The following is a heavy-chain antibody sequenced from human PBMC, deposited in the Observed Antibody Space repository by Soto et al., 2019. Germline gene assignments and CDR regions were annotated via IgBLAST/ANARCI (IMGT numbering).Heavy chain of an antibody. Sequence: GGSLRLSCAASGLTFSDSAIHWVRQASGKGLERVGRIRSKTNNYATTYAASVKGRFTISRDDSKNTAYLQMNSLKTEDTAVYYCVRDQNGMDVWGQGT. CDR2: IRSKTNNYAT. J-gene: IGHJ6*02. CDR3: VRDQNGMDV. V-gene: IGHV3-73*01. CDR1: GLTFSDSA.